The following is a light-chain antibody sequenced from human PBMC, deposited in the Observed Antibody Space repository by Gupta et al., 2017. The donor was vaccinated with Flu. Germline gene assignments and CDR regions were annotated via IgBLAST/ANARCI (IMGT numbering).Light chain of an antibody. CDR3: QQYGSSPVT. J-gene: IGKJ1*01. CDR2: GAS. CDR1: QSVSSSY. V-gene: IGKV3-20*01. Sequence: ESVLTQFPGTLPFSTGERATLSCRASQSVSSSYLAWYQQKPGQAPRLLIYGASSRATGIPDRFSGSGSGTDFTLTISRLEPEDFAVYYCQQYGSSPVTFGQGTKVEIK.